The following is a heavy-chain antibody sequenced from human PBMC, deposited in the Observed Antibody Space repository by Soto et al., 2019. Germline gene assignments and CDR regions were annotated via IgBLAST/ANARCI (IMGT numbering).Heavy chain of an antibody. J-gene: IGHJ4*02. CDR3: ARLGRYNCNSRGWPDY. D-gene: IGHD1-20*01. Sequence: QLQLQESGPGLVKPSETLSLTCSVSGGSIGSTSSYWGWIRQPPGKGLEWIGNIYYSGSTYYNPSPTRRVTISVHTSKKQFSLKMSSVTAADTAVYYCARLGRYNCNSRGWPDYWGQGTLVTVSS. V-gene: IGHV4-39*01. CDR1: GGSIGSTSSY. CDR2: IYYSGST.